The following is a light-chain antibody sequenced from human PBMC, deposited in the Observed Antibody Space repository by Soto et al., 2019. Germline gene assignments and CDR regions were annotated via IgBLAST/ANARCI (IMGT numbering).Light chain of an antibody. J-gene: IGKJ1*01. Sequence: DIQMAQSPSTPVAFLGDRVTHPCRASQSISHFLAWYQQKPGKVPKLLIYDASNLGSGVPSRFSGSGSGTDFTLTISGLQPDDFTTYYCQQYTSYSRAFGQGTKVDI. CDR2: DAS. CDR3: QQYTSYSRA. V-gene: IGKV1-5*01. CDR1: QSISHF.